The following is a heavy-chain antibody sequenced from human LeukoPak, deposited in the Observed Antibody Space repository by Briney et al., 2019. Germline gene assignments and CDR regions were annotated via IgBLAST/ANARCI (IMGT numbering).Heavy chain of an antibody. Sequence: GGSLRLSCAVSGFTISTYAMSWVRQAPGKGLEWVSAMSGSAGNTYYADSVKGRFTISRDNSKNTLYLQMNSLRAEDTAVYYCAKMGLRIAARNIDYWGQGTLVTVSS. V-gene: IGHV3-23*01. D-gene: IGHD6-6*01. CDR2: MSGSAGNT. CDR1: GFTISTYA. CDR3: AKMGLRIAARNIDY. J-gene: IGHJ4*02.